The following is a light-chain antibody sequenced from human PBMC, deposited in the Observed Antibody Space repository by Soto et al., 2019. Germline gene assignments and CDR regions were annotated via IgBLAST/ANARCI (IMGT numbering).Light chain of an antibody. CDR1: KIFPGGP. J-gene: IGKJ4*01. V-gene: IGKV3-20*01. CDR2: RTS. Sequence: EIALTQSPGTLSLSPGERATPPSRASKIFPGGPLGWYQQIPGQAPRLLIYRTSSRATGIPDRFSGSGSGTDFTLTISRLEPEDFAVYFCQQYASVPLTFGGGTKVEIK. CDR3: QQYASVPLT.